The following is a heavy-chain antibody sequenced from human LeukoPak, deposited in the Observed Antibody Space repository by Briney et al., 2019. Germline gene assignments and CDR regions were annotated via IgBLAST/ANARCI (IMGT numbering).Heavy chain of an antibody. CDR2: MNPNSGNT. CDR3: ARGYQLLEAFDI. Sequence: ASVKASCKASGYTFTSYDINWVRQATGQGLEWMGWMNPNSGNTGYAQKFQGRVTMTRNTSISTAYMELSSLRSEDTAVYYCARGYQLLEAFDIWGQGTMVTVSS. CDR1: GYTFTSYD. V-gene: IGHV1-8*01. J-gene: IGHJ3*02. D-gene: IGHD2-2*01.